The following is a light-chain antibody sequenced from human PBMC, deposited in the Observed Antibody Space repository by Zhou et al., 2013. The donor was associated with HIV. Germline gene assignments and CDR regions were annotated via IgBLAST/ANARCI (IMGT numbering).Light chain of an antibody. Sequence: EIVLTQSPGTLSLSPGERATLSCRASQSVSSSYLAWYQQKPGQAPRLLMYDAFRRAAGIPDKFSGSGFGTAFTLTISSLEPEDFAVYYCQHRGPWPWTFGQGTKVDMK. CDR3: QHRGPWPWT. CDR1: QSVSSSY. V-gene: IGKV3D-20*02. J-gene: IGKJ1*01. CDR2: DAF.